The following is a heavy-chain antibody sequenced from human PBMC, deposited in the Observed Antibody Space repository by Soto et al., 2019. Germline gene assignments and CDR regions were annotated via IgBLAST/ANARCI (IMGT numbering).Heavy chain of an antibody. CDR2: ISSSSSTI. CDR1: GFTFSSYS. CDR3: ASLRVNYDILTGKDY. D-gene: IGHD3-9*01. J-gene: IGHJ4*02. Sequence: ESGGGLVQPGGSLRLSCAASGFTFSSYSMNWVRQAPGKGLEWVSYISSSSSTIYYADSVKGRFTISRDNAKNSLYLQMNSLRAEDTAVYYCASLRVNYDILTGKDYWGQGTLVTVSS. V-gene: IGHV3-48*01.